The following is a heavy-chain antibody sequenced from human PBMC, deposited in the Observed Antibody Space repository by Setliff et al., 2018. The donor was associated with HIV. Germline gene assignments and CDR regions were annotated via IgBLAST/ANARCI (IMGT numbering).Heavy chain of an antibody. J-gene: IGHJ4*02. D-gene: IGHD4-17*01. CDR3: ERDPPGYGDSKDY. CDR1: GGSVGSGSYY. V-gene: IGHV4-61*01. CDR2: IYYSGST. Sequence: SETLSLTCSVSGGSVGSGSYYWSWIRQSPGKGLEWLGYIYYSGSTTYNPSIRSRVTISIDTSKNQFSMNLRSVTAADTAVYYCERDPPGYGDSKDYWGQGTLVTVSS.